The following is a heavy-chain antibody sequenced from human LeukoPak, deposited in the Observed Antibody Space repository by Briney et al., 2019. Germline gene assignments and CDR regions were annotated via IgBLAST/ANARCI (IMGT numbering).Heavy chain of an antibody. J-gene: IGHJ3*02. V-gene: IGHV4-61*01. CDR2: IYYSGST. CDR3: ARDRCSSTSCYSRYDAFDI. Sequence: SETLSLTCTVSGGSISSGSYYWSWIRQPPGKGLEWIGYIYYSGSTNYNPSLKSRVTISVDTSKNQFSLKLSSVTAADTAVYHCARDRCSSTSCYSRYDAFDIWGQGTMVTVSS. D-gene: IGHD2-2*01. CDR1: GGSISSGSYY.